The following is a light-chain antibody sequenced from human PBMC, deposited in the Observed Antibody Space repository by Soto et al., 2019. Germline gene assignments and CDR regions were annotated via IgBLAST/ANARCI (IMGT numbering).Light chain of an antibody. V-gene: IGKV3-11*01. CDR2: DTS. CDR1: QSVDSS. Sequence: EIVLTQSPATLSLSPGERATLSCRASQSVDSSFAWYQQKAGQAPRLLIYDTSNRATGIAARFSGSGSGTDFTLTISSLASEDFAVYYCQHRTLFGGGTKVEIK. J-gene: IGKJ4*01. CDR3: QHRTL.